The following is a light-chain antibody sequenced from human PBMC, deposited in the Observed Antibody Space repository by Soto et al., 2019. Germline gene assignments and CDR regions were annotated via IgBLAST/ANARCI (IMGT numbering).Light chain of an antibody. J-gene: IGLJ1*01. V-gene: IGLV2-14*01. CDR1: SSDVGGYNY. CDR2: DVS. CDR3: SSYTSSSTFYV. Sequence: QSVLTQPASVSGSPGQSITISCTGTSSDVGGYNYVSWYQQHPGKAPKLMIYDVSNRPSGVSNRFSGSKSGNTASLTISGLQPEDEADNYCSSYTSSSTFYVFGTGTKVTVL.